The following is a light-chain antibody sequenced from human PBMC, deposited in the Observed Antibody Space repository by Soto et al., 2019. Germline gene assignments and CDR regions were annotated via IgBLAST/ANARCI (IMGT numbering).Light chain of an antibody. CDR3: QQFNSELFT. V-gene: IGKV1-13*02. Sequence: AIQLTQSPSSLSASIGDRVTITCRASQDINSALAWYQQKPGKAPNLLIYDASSLESGVPSRFSGSGSGTDFTLTISSLQPEDFATYYCQQFNSELFTFGPGTKVDVK. CDR1: QDINSA. CDR2: DAS. J-gene: IGKJ3*01.